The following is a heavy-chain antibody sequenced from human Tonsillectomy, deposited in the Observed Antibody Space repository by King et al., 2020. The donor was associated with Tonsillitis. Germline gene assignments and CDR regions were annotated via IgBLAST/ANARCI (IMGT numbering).Heavy chain of an antibody. CDR3: ARGVDRSTGGSLVKDYFPH. D-gene: IGHD3-10*01. J-gene: IGHJ1*01. Sequence: QLQESGPGLVKPSQTLSLTCSVSGASISSGSYYWSWIRQPAGKGLEWIGRIYTSGSTNYNPSLESRVTMSTDTSRNQFSLKLSSVTAADTAVYYCARGVDRSTGGSLVKDYFPH. CDR1: GASISSGSYY. V-gene: IGHV4-61*02. CDR2: IYTSGST.